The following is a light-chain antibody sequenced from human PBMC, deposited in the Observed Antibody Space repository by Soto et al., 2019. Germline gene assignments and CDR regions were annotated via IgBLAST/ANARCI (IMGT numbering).Light chain of an antibody. J-gene: IGKJ1*01. CDR3: QQYDSYSWT. CDR2: DAS. V-gene: IGKV1-5*01. CDR1: QTISSL. Sequence: DIQMTQSHSTLSGSAGDTVTITGRASQTISSLLAWYQQKPGQAPKLLIFDASSLKSGVPSRFSGSGSGTEFTLTISSLQPDDFATYYCQQYDSYSWTFGQGTKVDIK.